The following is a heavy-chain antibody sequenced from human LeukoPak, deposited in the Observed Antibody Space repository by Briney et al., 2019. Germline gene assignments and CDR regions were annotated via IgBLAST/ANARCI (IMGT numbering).Heavy chain of an antibody. D-gene: IGHD1-26*01. CDR3: ARRGRYGRPTAKLPDY. J-gene: IGHJ4*02. CDR1: GVSISSGGYS. CDR2: IYYTGNT. Sequence: SETLSLTCAVSGVSISSGGYSWSWIRQPPGKAMEFIAYIYYTGNTYFNPSLKSRVTISVDTSKNQFSLKLSSVTAADTSVYYCARRGRYGRPTAKLPDYWGQGTLVTVSS. V-gene: IGHV4-30-4*07.